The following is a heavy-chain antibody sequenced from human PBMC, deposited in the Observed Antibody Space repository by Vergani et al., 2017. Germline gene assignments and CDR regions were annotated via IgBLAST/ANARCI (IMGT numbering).Heavy chain of an antibody. D-gene: IGHD3-3*01. CDR2: IYYSGLT. CDR1: ADSISSGSYY. J-gene: IGHJ3*02. CDR3: ARAPIGSTIFGVVIIRFAFDI. Sequence: QLQLQQSGPGLVKPSETLFLTCTVSADSISSGSYYWGWIRQPPGKSLEWIGSIYYSGLTYYNPSLKSRVAISVDTSKNQFSLKVTSVTAADTAVYYCARAPIGSTIFGVVIIRFAFDIWGQGTMVTVSS. V-gene: IGHV4-39*07.